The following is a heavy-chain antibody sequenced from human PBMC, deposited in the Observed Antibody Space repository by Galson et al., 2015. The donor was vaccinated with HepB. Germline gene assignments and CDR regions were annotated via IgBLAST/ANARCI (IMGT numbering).Heavy chain of an antibody. CDR1: GDSVSSNSAA. CDR3: ARDIITMVRGAPLFDAFDI. D-gene: IGHD3-10*01. Sequence: CAISGDSVSSNSAAWNWIRQSPSRGLEWLGRTYYRSKWYNGYAVSVKSRITINPDTSKNQFSLQLNSVTPEDTAVYYCARDIITMVRGAPLFDAFDIWGQGTMVTVSS. J-gene: IGHJ3*02. CDR2: TYYRSKWYN. V-gene: IGHV6-1*01.